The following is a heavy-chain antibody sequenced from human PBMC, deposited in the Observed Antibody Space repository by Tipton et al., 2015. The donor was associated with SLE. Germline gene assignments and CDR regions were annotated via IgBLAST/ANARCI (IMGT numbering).Heavy chain of an antibody. CDR2: IKQDGSEK. D-gene: IGHD2-15*01. CDR1: GFTFSSYW. J-gene: IGHJ4*02. Sequence: SLRLSCAASGFTFSSYWMSWVRQAPGKGLEWVANIKQDGSEKYYVDSVKGRFTISRDNAKNSLYLQMNSLRAEDTAVYYCARVGGCSGGSCYYDYWGQGTLVTVSS. V-gene: IGHV3-7*01. CDR3: ARVGGCSGGSCYYDY.